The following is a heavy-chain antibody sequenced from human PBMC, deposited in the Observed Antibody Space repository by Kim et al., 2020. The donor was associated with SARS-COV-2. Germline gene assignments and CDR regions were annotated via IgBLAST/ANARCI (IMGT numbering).Heavy chain of an antibody. CDR3: ARPRVGATGWFDP. D-gene: IGHD1-26*01. Sequence: YNPSLKSRVTISVDTSKNQFSLKLSSVTAADTAVYYCARPRVGATGWFDPWGQGTLVTVSS. J-gene: IGHJ5*02. V-gene: IGHV4-39*01.